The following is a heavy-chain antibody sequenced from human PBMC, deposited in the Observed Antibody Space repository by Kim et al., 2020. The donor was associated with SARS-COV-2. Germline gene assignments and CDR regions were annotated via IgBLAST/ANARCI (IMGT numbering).Heavy chain of an antibody. D-gene: IGHD3-10*01. Sequence: AQKFQGRVTMTRDTSISTAYMELSRLRSDDTAVYYCARARGGMVRGVMNYWGQGTLVTVSS. J-gene: IGHJ4*02. V-gene: IGHV1-2*02. CDR3: ARARGGMVRGVMNY.